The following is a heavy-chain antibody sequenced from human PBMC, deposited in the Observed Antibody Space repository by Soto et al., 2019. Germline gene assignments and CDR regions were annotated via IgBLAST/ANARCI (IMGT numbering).Heavy chain of an antibody. CDR3: ARAILDDTAMVTHAFDY. CDR1: GGTFSSYA. J-gene: IGHJ4*02. V-gene: IGHV1-69*01. CDR2: TIPIFGTA. D-gene: IGHD5-18*01. Sequence: QVQLVQSGAEVKKPGSSVKVSCKASGGTFSSYAISWVRQAPGQGLEWMGGTIPIFGTANYAQKFQGRVTITADESTSTAYMELSSLRSEDTAVYYCARAILDDTAMVTHAFDYWGQGTLVTVSS.